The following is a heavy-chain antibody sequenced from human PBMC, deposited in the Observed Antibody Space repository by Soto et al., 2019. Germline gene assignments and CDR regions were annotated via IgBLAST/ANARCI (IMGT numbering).Heavy chain of an antibody. CDR2: INHSGST. CDR3: ARDFFGVVRDYYGMDV. V-gene: IGHV4-34*01. Sequence: SETLSLTCAVYGGSFSGYYWSWIRQPPGKGLEWIGEINHSGSTNYNPSLKSRVTISVDTSKNQFSLKLSSVTAADTAVYYCARDFFGVVRDYYGMDVWGQGTTVTVSS. J-gene: IGHJ6*02. CDR1: GGSFSGYY. D-gene: IGHD3-3*01.